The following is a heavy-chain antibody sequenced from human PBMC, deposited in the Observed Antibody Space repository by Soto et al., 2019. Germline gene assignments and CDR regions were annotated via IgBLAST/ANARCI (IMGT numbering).Heavy chain of an antibody. V-gene: IGHV4-31*03. CDR1: GGSISSGGYY. D-gene: IGHD2-21*02. CDR3: ARDGAYCGGDCYSLDL. CDR2: IHYSGST. Sequence: QVQLQESGPGLVKPSQTLSLTCTVSGGSISSGGYYWSWIRQHPGKGLEWIGYIHYSGSTYYNPSLKSRVTISVDTSKNQFSLKLSSVTAADTAVYYCARDGAYCGGDCYSLDLWGRGTLVTVSS. J-gene: IGHJ2*01.